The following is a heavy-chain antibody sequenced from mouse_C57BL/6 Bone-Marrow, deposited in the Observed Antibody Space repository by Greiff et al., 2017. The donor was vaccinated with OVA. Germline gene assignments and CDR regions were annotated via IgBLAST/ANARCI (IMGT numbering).Heavy chain of an antibody. V-gene: IGHV2-3*01. CDR2: IWGDGST. J-gene: IGHJ4*01. CDR3: AKPPRGYYAMDY. CDR1: GFSLTSYG. Sequence: QVQLQQSGPGLVAPSQSLSITCTVSGFSLTSYGVSWVSQPPGKGLEWLGVIWGDGSTNYHSALISRLSISKDNSKSQVFLKLNRLQTDDTATDYCAKPPRGYYAMDYWGQGTSVTVSS.